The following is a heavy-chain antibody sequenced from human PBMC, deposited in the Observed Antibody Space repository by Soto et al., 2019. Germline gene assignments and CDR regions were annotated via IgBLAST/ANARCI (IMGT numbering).Heavy chain of an antibody. CDR2: ISSTGDLI. V-gene: IGHV3-48*02. CDR3: ATWAIAVGGEGF. J-gene: IGHJ4*02. D-gene: IGHD2-21*01. Sequence: PGGSLRLSCTASGFTVSDYSVNWVRQAPGKGLEWISYISSTGDLIFYADSVKGRFTIARDIAKNSLYLQMDSLRDEDSAVYYCATWAIAVGGEGFWGQGTLVTVS. CDR1: GFTVSDYS.